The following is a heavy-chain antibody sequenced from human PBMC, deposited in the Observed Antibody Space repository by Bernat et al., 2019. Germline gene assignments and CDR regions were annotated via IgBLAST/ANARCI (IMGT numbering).Heavy chain of an antibody. D-gene: IGHD3-10*01. CDR2: ISDDGSNK. CDR1: GCTFSSYA. V-gene: IGHV3-30-3*01. Sequence: QVQLVESGGGVVQPGRSLRLSCAASGCTFSSYAMHWVRQAPGKGLEWVAVISDDGSNKYYADSVKGRFTISRDNSKNTLYLQMNSLRAEDTAVYYCARGMLWFGELDAFDIWGQGTMVTVSS. CDR3: ARGMLWFGELDAFDI. J-gene: IGHJ3*02.